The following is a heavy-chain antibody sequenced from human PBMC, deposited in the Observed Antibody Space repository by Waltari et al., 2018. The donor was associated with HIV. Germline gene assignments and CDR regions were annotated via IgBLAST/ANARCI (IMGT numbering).Heavy chain of an antibody. CDR3: ARRHVDTALVRWGLDD. Sequence: QLQLQESGPGLVKPSETLSLTCTVSGGSISRSSYFWGWIRQPPGKGLEWIGSIYYSGSTYYNPSLKSRVTISVDTPKNQFSLILSSVTAADTAVYYCARRHVDTALVRWGLDDWGQGTLVTVSS. J-gene: IGHJ4*02. V-gene: IGHV4-39*01. D-gene: IGHD5-18*01. CDR1: GGSISRSSYF. CDR2: IYYSGST.